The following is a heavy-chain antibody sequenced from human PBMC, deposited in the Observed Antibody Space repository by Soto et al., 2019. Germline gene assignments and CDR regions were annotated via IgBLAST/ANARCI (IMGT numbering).Heavy chain of an antibody. Sequence: QVQLVESGGGVVRPGRYLRLTCAASGFTFRHYGMHWVRQAPGKGLEWVAVISHDGSDKYYADSMKGRFIISRDNSENTLSLKMNSLKHEDTADYYCAKENQHTVHDYWCQGPLVTVS. CDR2: ISHDGSDK. CDR3: AKENQHTVHDY. V-gene: IGHV3-30*18. CDR1: GFTFRHYG. J-gene: IGHJ4*02. D-gene: IGHD2-21*01.